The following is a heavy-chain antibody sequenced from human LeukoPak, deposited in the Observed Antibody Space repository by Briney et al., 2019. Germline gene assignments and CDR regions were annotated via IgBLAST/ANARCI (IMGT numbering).Heavy chain of an antibody. CDR2: ISGSGGST. CDR1: GFTFSSYA. V-gene: IGHV3-23*01. D-gene: IGHD3-10*01. J-gene: IGHJ4*02. Sequence: GGSLRLSCAASGFTFSSYAMSWVRQAPGKGLEWVSAISGSGGSTYYADSVKGRFTISRDNSKNTLYLQLNSLRAEDTATYYCAKAPKSGSHKGYFDYWGQGTLVTVSS. CDR3: AKAPKSGSHKGYFDY.